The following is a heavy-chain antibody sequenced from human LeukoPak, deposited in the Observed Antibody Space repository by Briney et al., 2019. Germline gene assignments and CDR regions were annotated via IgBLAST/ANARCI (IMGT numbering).Heavy chain of an antibody. J-gene: IGHJ4*02. CDR3: ARGYWGASGSYSIVDY. CDR1: GGTFSSYA. CDR2: IIPILGIA. V-gene: IGHV1-69*04. D-gene: IGHD1-26*01. Sequence: ASVKVSCKASGGTFSSYAISWVRQAPGQGLKWMGRIIPILGIANYAQKFQGRVTITADKSTSTAYMELSSLRSEDTAVYYCARGYWGASGSYSIVDYWGQGTLVTVSS.